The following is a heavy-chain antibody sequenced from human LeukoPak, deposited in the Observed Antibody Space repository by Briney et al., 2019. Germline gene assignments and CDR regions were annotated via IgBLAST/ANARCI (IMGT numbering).Heavy chain of an antibody. CDR3: ARGYRDSSGYWL. Sequence: SETLSLTCAVYGGSFSGYYWSWIRQPPGKGREWIGEINHSGSTNYNPSLKSRVTISVDTSKNQFSLKLSSVTAADTAVYYCARGYRDSSGYWLWGQGTLVTVSS. CDR1: GGSFSGYY. CDR2: INHSGST. J-gene: IGHJ4*02. V-gene: IGHV4-34*01. D-gene: IGHD3-22*01.